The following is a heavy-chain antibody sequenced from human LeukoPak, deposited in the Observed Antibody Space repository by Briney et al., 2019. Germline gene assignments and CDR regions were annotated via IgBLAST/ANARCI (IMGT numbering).Heavy chain of an antibody. CDR3: ARQYCSGGDCYFFD. Sequence: PGGSLRLSCAASGFDFSTYTMNWVRQAPGKGLEWVSSISSSSSYIYYADSVKGRFTISRDNSKNTLYLQMNSLRAEDTALYYCARQYCSGGDCYFFDWGQGTLDTVSS. J-gene: IGHJ4*02. CDR1: GFDFSTYT. CDR2: ISSSSSYI. V-gene: IGHV3-21*01. D-gene: IGHD2-15*01.